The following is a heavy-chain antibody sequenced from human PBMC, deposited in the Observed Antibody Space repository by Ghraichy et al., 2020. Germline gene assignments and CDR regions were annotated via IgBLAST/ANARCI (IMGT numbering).Heavy chain of an antibody. J-gene: IGHJ6*02. Sequence: GGSLRLSCAASGFSFSDTWMSWVRQTPGKGLEWVGRIKSKTDGGTTDYAAPVKGRFTISRDDSKNTLYLQVNSLKTEDTAVYYCATDYQKVRYGRLIAGVVIRSDKYYYYGMDDWGQGTTVTVSS. CDR3: ATDYQKVRYGRLIAGVVIRSDKYYYYGMDD. D-gene: IGHD3-3*01. CDR1: GFSFSDTW. CDR2: IKSKTDGGTT. V-gene: IGHV3-15*01.